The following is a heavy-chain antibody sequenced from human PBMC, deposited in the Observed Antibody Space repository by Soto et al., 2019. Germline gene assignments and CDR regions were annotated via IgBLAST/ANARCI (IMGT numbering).Heavy chain of an antibody. D-gene: IGHD1-1*01. CDR2: ISSSGSII. Sequence: GGSLRLSCVASGLSFSDYYMSWIRQAPGKGLEWVSYISSSGSIIHYADSLKGRITISRDNAKNSLYLQMSSLRAEDTALYYCVSLKYNAFNFWGQGTMVTVSS. J-gene: IGHJ3*01. CDR3: VSLKYNAFNF. CDR1: GLSFSDYY. V-gene: IGHV3-11*01.